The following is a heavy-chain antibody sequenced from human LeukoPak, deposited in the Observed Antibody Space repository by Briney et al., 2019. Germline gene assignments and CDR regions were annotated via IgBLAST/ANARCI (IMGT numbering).Heavy chain of an antibody. CDR2: IKQDGSEK. CDR3: ARERFLEWLLSRYYYYYMDV. V-gene: IGHV3-7*03. Sequence: GGSLRLSCEASGLTFNKYWMTWVRQAPGKGLEWVANIKQDGSEKNYVDSVKGRFTISRDNAKNSVYLQMNSLRAEDTAVYYCARERFLEWLLSRYYYYYMDVWGKGTTVTVSS. J-gene: IGHJ6*03. D-gene: IGHD3-3*01. CDR1: GLTFNKYW.